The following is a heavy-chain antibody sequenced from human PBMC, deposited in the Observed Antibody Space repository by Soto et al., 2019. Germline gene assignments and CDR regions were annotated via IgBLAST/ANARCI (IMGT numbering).Heavy chain of an antibody. CDR1: GGSFSGYY. Sequence: LSLTCAVYGGSFSGYYWSWIRQPPGKGLEWIGEINHSGSTNYNPSLKSRVTISVDTSKNQFSLRLSSVTAADTAVYYCASSLGLRWPVSLWGQGTLVTVSS. D-gene: IGHD4-17*01. J-gene: IGHJ4*02. CDR2: INHSGST. V-gene: IGHV4-34*01. CDR3: ASSLGLRWPVSL.